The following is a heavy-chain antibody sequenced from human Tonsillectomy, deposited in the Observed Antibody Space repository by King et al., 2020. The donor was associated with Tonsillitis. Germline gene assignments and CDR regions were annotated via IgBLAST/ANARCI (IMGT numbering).Heavy chain of an antibody. CDR1: GFTFSSYA. V-gene: IGHV3-23*04. Sequence: VQLVESGGGLVQPGGSLRLSCAASGFTFSSYAMTWVRQAPGKGLEGVSGISGSGGNTFYADSVKGRFTISRDNSKDTLYLHMNSLRAEDTAVYYCAKAPYSSGWYWTFDDWGPGTLVTVSS. J-gene: IGHJ4*02. CDR3: AKAPYSSGWYWTFDD. D-gene: IGHD6-19*01. CDR2: ISGSGGNT.